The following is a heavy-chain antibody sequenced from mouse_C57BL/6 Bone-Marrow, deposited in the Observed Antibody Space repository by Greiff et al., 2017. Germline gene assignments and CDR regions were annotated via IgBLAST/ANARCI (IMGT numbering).Heavy chain of an antibody. Sequence: VQLQQSGAELVRPGASVKLSCTASGFNIKDDYMHWVKQRPEQGLEWIGWIDPENGDTEYASKFQGKATITADTSSNTAYLQLSSLTSEDTAVYYCTSITTVPFDYWGQGTTPTVSS. CDR2: IDPENGDT. D-gene: IGHD1-1*01. CDR1: GFNIKDDY. CDR3: TSITTVPFDY. V-gene: IGHV14-4*01. J-gene: IGHJ2*01.